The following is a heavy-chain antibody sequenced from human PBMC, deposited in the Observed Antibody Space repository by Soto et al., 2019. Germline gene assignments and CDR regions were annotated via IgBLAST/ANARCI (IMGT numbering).Heavy chain of an antibody. Sequence: EVQLLESGGGLVQPGGSLRLSCKASGFSFSSNSMGWLRQAPGKGLDWVSSISNSADRIYYADSVRSRFTFSRDNSKNMMYLQMNSLRAEDTAVYYCAILALGKFDYWGQGALVIVSS. V-gene: IGHV3-23*01. J-gene: IGHJ4*02. CDR3: AILALGKFDY. CDR2: ISNSADRI. CDR1: GFSFSSNS. D-gene: IGHD1-26*01.